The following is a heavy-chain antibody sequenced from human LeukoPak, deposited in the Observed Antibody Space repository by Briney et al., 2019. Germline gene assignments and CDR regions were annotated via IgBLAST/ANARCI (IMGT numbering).Heavy chain of an antibody. Sequence: GESLKISCKGSGYNFATYWIGWVRHMPGKGLEYMGIIYPGDSDTRYSPSFQGQVTISADKSIRTAYLQWSSLRASDTAMYYCARFGEQWLVRPPGYWGQGTLVTVSS. D-gene: IGHD6-19*01. CDR2: IYPGDSDT. CDR3: ARFGEQWLVRPPGY. CDR1: GYNFATYW. J-gene: IGHJ4*02. V-gene: IGHV5-51*01.